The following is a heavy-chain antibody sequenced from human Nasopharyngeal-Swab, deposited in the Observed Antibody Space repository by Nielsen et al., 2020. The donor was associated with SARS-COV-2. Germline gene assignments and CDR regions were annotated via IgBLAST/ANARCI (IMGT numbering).Heavy chain of an antibody. V-gene: IGHV3-74*01. CDR2: TNEDGTIT. CDR1: GFTFSNFW. D-gene: IGHD3-10*01. J-gene: IGHJ5*02. Sequence: GESLKISCGASGFTFSNFWMHWVRQTPGAGLVWVSRTNEDGTITNYADSVKGRFTISRDNVQNTLYLQMHSLKAEDTAFYYCVRDLAGAHGSWGQGTLVIVSS. CDR3: VRDLAGAHGS.